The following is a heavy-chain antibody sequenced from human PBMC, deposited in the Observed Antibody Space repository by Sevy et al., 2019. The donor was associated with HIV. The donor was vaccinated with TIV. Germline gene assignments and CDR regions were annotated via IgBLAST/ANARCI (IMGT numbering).Heavy chain of an antibody. J-gene: IGHJ6*03. CDR1: GGTLSNYA. CDR2: IIPIFGAA. V-gene: IGHV1-69*13. CDR3: ARGGGMRSYYYYCMDV. Sequence: ASVKVSCKASGGTLSNYAISWVRQAPGQGLEWMGGIIPIFGAASYAQKFQGRVTITADESTSTVYMELSSLRSEDTAVYYCARGGGMRSYYYYCMDVWGKRTTVTVSS. D-gene: IGHD3-16*01.